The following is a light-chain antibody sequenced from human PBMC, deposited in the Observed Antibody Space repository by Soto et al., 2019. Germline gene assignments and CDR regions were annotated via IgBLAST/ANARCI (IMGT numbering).Light chain of an antibody. V-gene: IGLV1-44*01. Sequence: QSVLTQPPSASGTPGQRVTISCSGSSSNIGSNTVNLYQQLPGTAPKLLVYSNNQRPSGVPDRFSGSKSGTSASLAISGLQSDDEADYYCAAWDDSLNGHVVFGGGTKLTVL. CDR2: SNN. J-gene: IGLJ2*01. CDR1: SSNIGSNT. CDR3: AAWDDSLNGHVV.